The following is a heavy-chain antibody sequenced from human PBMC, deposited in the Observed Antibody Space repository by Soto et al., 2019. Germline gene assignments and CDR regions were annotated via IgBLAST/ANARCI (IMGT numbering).Heavy chain of an antibody. CDR1: GLTFNRYW. J-gene: IGHJ5*02. Sequence: GGSVRLSCAASGLTFNRYWMHWVRHAPGKGLVWVSHINTDGSNTNYADSVKGRFTISRDNAKSTPFLQMNSLRDEDTAVYYCAREFCSGGNCYTYYFDPWGQGIPVTVSS. D-gene: IGHD2-15*01. CDR3: AREFCSGGNCYTYYFDP. CDR2: INTDGSNT. V-gene: IGHV3-74*01.